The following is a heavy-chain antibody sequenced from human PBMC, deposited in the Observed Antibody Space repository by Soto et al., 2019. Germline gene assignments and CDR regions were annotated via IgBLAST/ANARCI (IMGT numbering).Heavy chain of an antibody. J-gene: IGHJ5*02. CDR3: ARSREMVVAPFVP. Sequence: WETLSTTCTVSGGSISRYYWSWIRQPPGKGLEWIGYIYYSGSTNYNPSLKSLVTISVDTSKNQFSLKLSSVTAADTAVYYCARSREMVVAPFVPWGQGTLVTV. V-gene: IGHV4-59*01. D-gene: IGHD2-2*01. CDR1: GGSISRYY. CDR2: IYYSGST.